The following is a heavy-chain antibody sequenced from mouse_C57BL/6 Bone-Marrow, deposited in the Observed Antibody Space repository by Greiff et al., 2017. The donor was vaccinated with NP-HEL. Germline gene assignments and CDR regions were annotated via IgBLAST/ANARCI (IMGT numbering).Heavy chain of an antibody. J-gene: IGHJ4*01. CDR2: ISYDGSN. CDR3: ARDSLRRTFYYAMDY. Sequence: EVKLQESGPGLVKPSQSLSLTCSVTGYSITSGYYWNWIRQFPGNKLEWMGYISYDGSNNYNPSLKNRISITRDTSKNQFFLKLNSVTTEDTATYYCARDSLRRTFYYAMDYWGQGTSVTVSS. V-gene: IGHV3-6*01. CDR1: GYSITSGYY. D-gene: IGHD1-2*01.